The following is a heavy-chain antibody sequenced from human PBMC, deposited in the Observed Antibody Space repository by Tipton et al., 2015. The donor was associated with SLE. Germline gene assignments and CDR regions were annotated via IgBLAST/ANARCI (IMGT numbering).Heavy chain of an antibody. D-gene: IGHD2-15*01. CDR2: IWYDGNSK. CDR1: GFTFSSYG. V-gene: IGHV3-33*03. J-gene: IGHJ4*02. CDR3: ASQLPYCSGGSCYSY. Sequence: SLRLSCAASGFTFSSYGMHWVRQAPGKGLEWVTVIWYDGNSKYYTDSVKGRFTISRDNAKNSLYLQMNSLRAEDTAVYYCASQLPYCSGGSCYSYWGQGTLVTVSS.